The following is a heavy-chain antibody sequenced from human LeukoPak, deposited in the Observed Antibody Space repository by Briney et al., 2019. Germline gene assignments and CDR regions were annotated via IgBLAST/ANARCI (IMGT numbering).Heavy chain of an antibody. J-gene: IGHJ4*02. CDR3: AKADSRAAVAGKLDY. CDR1: GFTFSSYA. CDR2: ISGSGGRT. D-gene: IGHD6-19*01. Sequence: PGGSLRLSCAASGFTFSSYAMSWVRQAPGKGLEGVSAISGSGGRTYYADSVKGRFTISRDNSKNTLYLQMNSLRAEDTAVYYCAKADSRAAVAGKLDYWGQGTLVTVSS. V-gene: IGHV3-23*01.